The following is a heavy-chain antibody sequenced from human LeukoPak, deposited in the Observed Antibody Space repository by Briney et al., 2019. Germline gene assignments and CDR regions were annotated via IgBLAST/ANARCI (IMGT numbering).Heavy chain of an antibody. D-gene: IGHD6-13*01. Sequence: SETLSLTCAVSGGSISSGGYSWSWIRQPPGKGLEWIGYIYHSGSTYYNPSLKSRVTISVDRSKNQFSLKLSSVTAADTAVYYCAREVDGAAAGHSYFDYWGQGTLVTVSS. CDR3: AREVDGAAAGHSYFDY. CDR2: IYHSGST. V-gene: IGHV4-30-2*01. J-gene: IGHJ4*02. CDR1: GGSISSGGYS.